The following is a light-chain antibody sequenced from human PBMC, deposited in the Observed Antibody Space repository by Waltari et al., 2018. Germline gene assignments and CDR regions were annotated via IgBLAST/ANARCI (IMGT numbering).Light chain of an antibody. CDR3: CSYAGSSTHVL. Sequence: QSALTQPASVSGSPGQSITISCPGTSSDVGGYNYVSWYQQYPDKAPKLMIYDVIKRPSGVSNRCAGSKSGNTASLTISGLQAEDEADYYCCSYAGSSTHVLFGGGTKLTVL. V-gene: IGLV2-23*02. CDR1: SSDVGGYNY. J-gene: IGLJ2*01. CDR2: DVI.